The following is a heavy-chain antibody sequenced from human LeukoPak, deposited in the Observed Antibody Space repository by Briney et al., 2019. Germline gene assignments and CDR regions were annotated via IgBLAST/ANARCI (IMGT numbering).Heavy chain of an antibody. V-gene: IGHV4-34*01. CDR2: INHSGST. J-gene: IGHJ4*02. CDR3: AKVLTGVFFVY. D-gene: IGHD1-14*01. Sequence: SETLSLTCAVYGGSFIRYYWSWIRQPPGKGLEWIEEINHSGSTNYNPSLKSRVTISVDTSMNQCSLKLSSVPAADTAVYYCAKVLTGVFFVYWGEGNLLTVSS. CDR1: GGSFIRYY.